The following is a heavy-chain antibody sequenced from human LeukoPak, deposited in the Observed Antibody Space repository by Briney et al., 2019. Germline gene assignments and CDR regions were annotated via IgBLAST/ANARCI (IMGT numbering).Heavy chain of an antibody. CDR2: IQRGGSES. Sequence: AGGSLRLSCAASGFTFSHAWMSWVRQVPGKGLEWVANIQRGGSESYYVDSVKGRFTISRENAKNSLYLQMDSLRVEDTAVYYCARVGTWELQRVFDYWGQGTPVTVSS. D-gene: IGHD1-26*01. V-gene: IGHV3-7*01. CDR3: ARVGTWELQRVFDY. CDR1: GFTFSHAW. J-gene: IGHJ4*02.